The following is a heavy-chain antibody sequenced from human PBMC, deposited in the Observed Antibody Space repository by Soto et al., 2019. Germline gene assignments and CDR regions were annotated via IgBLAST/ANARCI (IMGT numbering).Heavy chain of an antibody. Sequence: SETLSLTCAVYGGSFSGYYWCWIRQPPGKGLEWIGEINHSGSTNYNPSLKSRVTISVDTSKNQFSLKLSSVTAADTAVYYCARGGGIITMVRGATSPYYSYGMDVWGQGTTVTAP. CDR3: ARGGGIITMVRGATSPYYSYGMDV. CDR2: INHSGST. J-gene: IGHJ6*02. D-gene: IGHD3-10*01. V-gene: IGHV4-34*01. CDR1: GGSFSGYY.